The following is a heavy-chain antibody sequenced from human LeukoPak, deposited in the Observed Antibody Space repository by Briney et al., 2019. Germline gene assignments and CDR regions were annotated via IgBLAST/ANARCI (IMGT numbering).Heavy chain of an antibody. V-gene: IGHV1-2*02. J-gene: IGHJ4*02. CDR2: INPNSGGT. CDR3: ARDFMAAAVADY. Sequence: GASVKVSCKASGYTFTGYYMHRVRQAPGQGLEWMGWINPNSGGTNYAQKFQGRVTMTRDTSISTAYMELSRLRSDDTAVYYCARDFMAAAVADYWGQGTLVTVSS. D-gene: IGHD6-13*01. CDR1: GYTFTGYY.